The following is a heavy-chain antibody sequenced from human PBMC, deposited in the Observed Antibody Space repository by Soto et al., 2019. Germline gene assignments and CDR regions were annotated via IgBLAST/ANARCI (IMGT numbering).Heavy chain of an antibody. CDR1: GFTFSSYA. Sequence: GGSLRLSCAASGFTFSSYAMHWVRQAPGKGLGWVAVISYDGSNKYYADSVKGRFTISRDNSKNTLYLQMNSLRAEDTAVYYCARDGRGGSWYDYWGQGTLVTVSS. CDR3: ARDGRGGSWYDY. CDR2: ISYDGSNK. J-gene: IGHJ4*02. V-gene: IGHV3-30-3*01. D-gene: IGHD6-13*01.